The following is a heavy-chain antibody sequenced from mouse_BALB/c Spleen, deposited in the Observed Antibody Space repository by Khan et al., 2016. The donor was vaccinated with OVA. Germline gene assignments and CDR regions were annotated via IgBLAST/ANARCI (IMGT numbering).Heavy chain of an antibody. V-gene: IGHV5-6*01. D-gene: IGHD2-3*01. CDR1: GFTFSSYG. Sequence: EVHLVESGGDLVKPGGSLKLSCAASGFTFSSYGMSWVRQIPDKRLEWVATISSGGSYTYYPDSLKGRFTISRDNAKNTLYRQMSSLKSEDRAMYYCARQPGYYEGSAMDYWGQGTSVTVSS. CDR2: ISSGGSYT. CDR3: ARQPGYYEGSAMDY. J-gene: IGHJ4*01.